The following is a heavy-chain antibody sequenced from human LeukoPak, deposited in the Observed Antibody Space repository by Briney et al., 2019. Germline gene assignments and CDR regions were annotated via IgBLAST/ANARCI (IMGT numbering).Heavy chain of an antibody. Sequence: QPGRSLRLSCAASGFTFSTYGMHWVRQAPGKGLEWVAVISYDGSNKYYADSVKGRFTISRDNSKNTLYLQMNSLRAEDTAVYYCAKEKYSGENWFDPWGQGTLVTVSS. D-gene: IGHD5-12*01. CDR3: AKEKYSGENWFDP. J-gene: IGHJ5*02. V-gene: IGHV3-30*18. CDR1: GFTFSTYG. CDR2: ISYDGSNK.